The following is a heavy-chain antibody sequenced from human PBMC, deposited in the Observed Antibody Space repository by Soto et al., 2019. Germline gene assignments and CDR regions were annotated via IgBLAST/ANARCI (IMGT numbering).Heavy chain of an antibody. Sequence: GSLRLSWATSGFPFSSYAMPWVRQAPGKGLGGGAVISFDWSNKYYADSVKGRFTISRDNSKNTLYLQMNSLRAEDTAVYYCARDFNYGDYVYHGMDVWGQGTTVTVSS. V-gene: IGHV3-30-3*01. CDR2: ISFDWSNK. J-gene: IGHJ6*02. CDR3: ARDFNYGDYVYHGMDV. CDR1: GFPFSSYA. D-gene: IGHD4-17*01.